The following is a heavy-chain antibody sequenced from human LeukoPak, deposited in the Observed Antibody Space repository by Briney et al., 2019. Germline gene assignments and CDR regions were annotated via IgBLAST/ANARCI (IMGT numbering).Heavy chain of an antibody. CDR3: ARVVATPGGLYYYYYYMDV. J-gene: IGHJ6*03. D-gene: IGHD5-12*01. CDR1: GFTFSSYG. V-gene: IGHV3-30*03. Sequence: GRSLRLSCAASGFTFSSYGMHWVRQAPGKGLEWVAVISYDGSNKYYADSVKGRFTISRDNSKNTLYLQMNSLRSEDTAVYYCARVVATPGGLYYYYYYMDVWGKGTTVTVSS. CDR2: ISYDGSNK.